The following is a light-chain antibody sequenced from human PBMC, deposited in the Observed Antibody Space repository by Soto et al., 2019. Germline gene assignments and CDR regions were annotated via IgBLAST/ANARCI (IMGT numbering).Light chain of an antibody. V-gene: IGLV2-14*01. CDR3: SSYTTRSTLYVV. Sequence: QSALTQPASVSGSPGQSITISCTGTSSDVGGYNYVSWYQQHPGKAPKLMIYDVTNRPSGVSNRFSGSKSGDTASLTISGPQAEDEADYYCSSYTTRSTLYVVFGGGTKLTVL. CDR1: SSDVGGYNY. CDR2: DVT. J-gene: IGLJ2*01.